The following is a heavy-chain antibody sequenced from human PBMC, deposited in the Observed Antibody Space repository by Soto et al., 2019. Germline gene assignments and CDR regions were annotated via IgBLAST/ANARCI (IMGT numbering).Heavy chain of an antibody. Sequence: VSLRLSCAASGFTFSSYSMNWVRQAPGKGLEWVSSISSSSSYIYYADSVKGRFTISRDNAKNSLYLQMNSLRAEDTAVYYCARIGIEWLRSGHAFDIWGQGTMVTVSS. J-gene: IGHJ3*02. CDR3: ARIGIEWLRSGHAFDI. V-gene: IGHV3-21*01. CDR1: GFTFSSYS. CDR2: ISSSSSYI. D-gene: IGHD5-12*01.